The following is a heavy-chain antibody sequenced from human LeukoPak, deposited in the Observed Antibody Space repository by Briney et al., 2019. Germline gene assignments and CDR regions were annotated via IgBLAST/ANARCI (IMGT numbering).Heavy chain of an antibody. CDR2: INSDGSST. CDR3: ARGESMGYYYDSSGYYYPQCPDY. J-gene: IGHJ4*02. V-gene: IGHV3-74*01. CDR1: GFTFSSYW. Sequence: PGGSLRLSCAASGFTFSSYWMHWVRQAPGKGLVWVSRINSDGSSTSYADSVKGRFTISRDNAKNTLYLQMNSLRAEDTAVYYCARGESMGYYYDSSGYYYPQCPDYWGQGTLVTVSS. D-gene: IGHD3-22*01.